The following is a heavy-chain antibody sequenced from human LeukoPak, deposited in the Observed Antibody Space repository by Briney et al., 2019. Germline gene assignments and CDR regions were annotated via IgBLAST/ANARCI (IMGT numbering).Heavy chain of an antibody. D-gene: IGHD4-17*01. V-gene: IGHV3-53*01. J-gene: IGHJ4*02. CDR3: ARDRYGGYHFDY. Sequence: GGSLRLSCAASGYSVSRDFLTWVRQAPGKGLEWVSLIYTGGRAVYADSVRGRFTISRDDSKNMFFLQMHSLRVEDTAVYYCARDRYGGYHFDYWGQGTLVTVSS. CDR2: IYTGGRA. CDR1: GYSVSRDF.